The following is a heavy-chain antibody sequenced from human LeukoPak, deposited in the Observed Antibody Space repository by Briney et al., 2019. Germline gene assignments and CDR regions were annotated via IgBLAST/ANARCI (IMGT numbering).Heavy chain of an antibody. D-gene: IGHD6-19*01. Sequence: GESLILSCAASGFTFSDYYMSWIRQAPGKGLEWVSYINCSGSNIYSADSVKGRFTISRDNAKNSLYLQMNRLRAEDPAVYYCARGIDTSGCYDFDYWGQGTLVTVS. J-gene: IGHJ4*02. V-gene: IGHV3-11*04. CDR2: INCSGSNI. CDR1: GFTFSDYY. CDR3: ARGIDTSGCYDFDY.